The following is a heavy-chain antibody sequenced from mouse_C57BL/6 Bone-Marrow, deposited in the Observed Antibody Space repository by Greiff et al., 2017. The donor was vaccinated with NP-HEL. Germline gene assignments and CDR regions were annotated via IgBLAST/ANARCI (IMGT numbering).Heavy chain of an antibody. V-gene: IGHV1-76*01. J-gene: IGHJ3*01. CDR3: ARGAY. Sequence: QVQLQQSGAELVRPGASVKLSCKASGYTFTDYYINWVKQRPGQGLEWIARIYPGSGNTYYNEKFKGKATLTAEKSSSTAYMQLSSLTSEHSAVYFCARGAYWGQGTLVTVSA. CDR2: IYPGSGNT. CDR1: GYTFTDYY.